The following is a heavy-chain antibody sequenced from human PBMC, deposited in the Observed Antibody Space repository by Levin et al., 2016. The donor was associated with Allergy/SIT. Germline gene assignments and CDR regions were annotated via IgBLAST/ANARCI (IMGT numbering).Heavy chain of an antibody. CDR2: LSVDGSTK. Sequence: WIRQPPGKGLEWVAFLSVDGSTKDYYADSVKGRLTISRDTSKNTLYLQMSSLRAEDTAIYYCARLSSRSFSGGFDYWGQGTLVTVSS. V-gene: IGHV3-30*04. CDR3: ARLSSRSFSGGFDY. J-gene: IGHJ4*02. D-gene: IGHD3-10*01.